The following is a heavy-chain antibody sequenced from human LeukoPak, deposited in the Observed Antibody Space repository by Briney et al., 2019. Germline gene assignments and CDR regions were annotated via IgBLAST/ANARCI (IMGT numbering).Heavy chain of an antibody. Sequence: SVKVSCKASGGTFSSYAISWVRQAPGQGLEWMGRIIPIFGTANSAQNFQGRVTITTDESTSTAYMELSSLRSEDTAVYYCARNGLDSSSWYDFDYWGQGTLVTVSP. V-gene: IGHV1-69*05. CDR1: GGTFSSYA. D-gene: IGHD6-13*01. J-gene: IGHJ4*02. CDR3: ARNGLDSSSWYDFDY. CDR2: IIPIFGTA.